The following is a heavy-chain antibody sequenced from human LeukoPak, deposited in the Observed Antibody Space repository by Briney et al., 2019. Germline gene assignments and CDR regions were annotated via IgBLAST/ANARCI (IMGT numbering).Heavy chain of an antibody. V-gene: IGHV3-23*01. D-gene: IGHD3-10*01. Sequence: GGSLRLSCAASGFTLSSYAMSWVRQAPGKGLEWVSSISASGGSTNYADSVKGRFTISRDNSKNTVYLQMNSLRAEDTAVYYCAKVIKGSERLTMVRGVIIKTAGMYYMDVWGKGTTVTVSS. J-gene: IGHJ6*03. CDR3: AKVIKGSERLTMVRGVIIKTAGMYYMDV. CDR2: ISASGGST. CDR1: GFTLSSYA.